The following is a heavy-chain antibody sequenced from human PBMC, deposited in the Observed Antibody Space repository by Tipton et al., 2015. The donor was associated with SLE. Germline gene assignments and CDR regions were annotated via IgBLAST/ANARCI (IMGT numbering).Heavy chain of an antibody. V-gene: IGHV4-39*07. CDR1: GGSVSSGSYY. D-gene: IGHD6-13*01. CDR3: ARDRGIAAAGNDAFDI. CDR2: MYYSGST. Sequence: TLSLTCTVSGGSVSSGSYYWGWIRQPPGKGLEWIGSMYYSGSTYYNPSLKSRVTISVDTSKNQFSLKLSSVTAADTAVYYCARDRGIAAAGNDAFDIWGQGTMVTVSS. J-gene: IGHJ3*02.